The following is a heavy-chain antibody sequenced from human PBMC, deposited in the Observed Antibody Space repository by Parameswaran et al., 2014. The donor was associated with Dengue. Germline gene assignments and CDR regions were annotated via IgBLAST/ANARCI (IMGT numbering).Heavy chain of an antibody. V-gene: IGHV3-9*01. J-gene: IGHJ4*02. CDR3: AKDLHGSPY. Sequence: PGKGLEWVSGISWNSGSIGYADSVKGRFTISRDNAKNSLYLQMNSLRAEDTALYYCAKDLHGSPYWGQGTLVTVSS. CDR2: ISWNSGSI. D-gene: IGHD3-10*01.